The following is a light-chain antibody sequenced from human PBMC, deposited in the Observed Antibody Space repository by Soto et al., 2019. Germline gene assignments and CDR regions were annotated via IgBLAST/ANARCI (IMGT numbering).Light chain of an antibody. Sequence: LTQSPGTLSLSPGERGTLSCRASQSVSSSYLAWYQQKPGQAPRLLIYGASSRATGIPDRFSGSGSGTDFTLTISRLEPEDFAVYYCQQYGSSPPWTFGQGTKVDIK. CDR1: QSVSSSY. V-gene: IGKV3-20*01. CDR2: GAS. CDR3: QQYGSSPPWT. J-gene: IGKJ1*01.